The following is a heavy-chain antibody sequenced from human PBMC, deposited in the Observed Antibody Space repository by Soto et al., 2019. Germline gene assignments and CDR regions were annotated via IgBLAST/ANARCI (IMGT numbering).Heavy chain of an antibody. Sequence: SETLSLTCTVSGGSISSYYWSWIRQPPGKGLEWIGYIYYSGSTNYNPSLKSRVTISVDTSKNQFSLKLSSVTAADTAVYYCARGDGGGYYLADYYYGMDVWGQGTTVTVFS. CDR3: ARGDGGGYYLADYYYGMDV. J-gene: IGHJ6*02. CDR1: GGSISSYY. CDR2: IYYSGST. D-gene: IGHD3-22*01. V-gene: IGHV4-59*01.